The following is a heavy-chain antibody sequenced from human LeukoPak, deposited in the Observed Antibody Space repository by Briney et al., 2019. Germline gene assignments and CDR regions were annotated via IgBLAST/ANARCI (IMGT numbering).Heavy chain of an antibody. D-gene: IGHD2-2*02. J-gene: IGHJ4*02. CDR2: INPNSGGT. V-gene: IGHV1-2*02. CDR1: GYTFTGYY. CDR3: ARSDCSSTSCYSSLDY. Sequence: GASVKVSCKASGYTFTGYYMHWVRQAPGQGLEWMGWINPNSGGTNYAQKFQGRVTMTRDTSISTAYMELSRLRSDDTAVYYCARSDCSSTSCYSSLDYWGQGTLVTVSS.